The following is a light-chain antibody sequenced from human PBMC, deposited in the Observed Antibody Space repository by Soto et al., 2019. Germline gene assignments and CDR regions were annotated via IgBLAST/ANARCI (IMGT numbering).Light chain of an antibody. CDR2: GTS. V-gene: IGKV3-20*01. J-gene: IGKJ2*01. CDR1: QRINSIY. Sequence: EIVLTQSPDTLSLSAGERATLSCRASQRINSIYLAWYQKKPGQAPRLLIYGTSNMATGIPDRFSGSGAGTDFTLIISRLEPDDFAVYYCQYYGGTPYTFGQGTNLEIK. CDR3: QYYGGTPYT.